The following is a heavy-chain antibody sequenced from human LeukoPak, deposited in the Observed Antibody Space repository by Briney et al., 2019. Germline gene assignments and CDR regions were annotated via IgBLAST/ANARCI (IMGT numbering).Heavy chain of an antibody. CDR1: GYTFTGYY. CDR2: INPNSGGT. J-gene: IGHJ4*02. CDR3: ARDLGAATVTTTDDY. D-gene: IGHD4-17*01. Sequence: ASVKVSCKASGYTFTGYYMHWVRQAPGQGLEWMGWINPNSGGTNYAQKFQGRVTMTRDTSISTAYMELSRLRSDDTAVYYCARDLGAATVTTTDDYWGRGTLVTVSS. V-gene: IGHV1-2*02.